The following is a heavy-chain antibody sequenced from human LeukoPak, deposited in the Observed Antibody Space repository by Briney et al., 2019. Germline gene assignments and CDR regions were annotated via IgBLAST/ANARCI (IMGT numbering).Heavy chain of an antibody. V-gene: IGHV3-21*01. D-gene: IGHD3-3*01. CDR3: ARDGRPQTYYDFWSGYYSNSYYYYMDV. CDR1: GFTFDSYR. CDR2: ISSSSSYI. J-gene: IGHJ6*03. Sequence: GGSLRLSCAASGFTFDSYRMNWVRQAPGKGLECVSSISSSSSYIYYADSVKSRFTISRDNAKNSLYLQMNSLRAEDTAVYYCARDGRPQTYYDFWSGYYSNSYYYYMDVWGKGTTVTVSS.